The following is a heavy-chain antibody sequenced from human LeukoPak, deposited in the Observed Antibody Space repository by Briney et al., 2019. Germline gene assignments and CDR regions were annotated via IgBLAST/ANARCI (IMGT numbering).Heavy chain of an antibody. J-gene: IGHJ6*02. CDR2: IHPGDSDT. CDR1: GYSFTSYW. D-gene: IGHD3-3*01. Sequence: GESLKISCKGSGYSFTSYWIGWVRQMPGKGLEWMGIIHPGDSDTRYSPSFQGQVTISADKSISTAYLQWSSLKASDTAMYYCATIFGVEQNYYGMDVWGQGTTVTASS. V-gene: IGHV5-51*01. CDR3: ATIFGVEQNYYGMDV.